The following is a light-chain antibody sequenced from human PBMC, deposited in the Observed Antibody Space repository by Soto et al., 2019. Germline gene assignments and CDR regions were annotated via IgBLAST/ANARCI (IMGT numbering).Light chain of an antibody. CDR1: QGLSRW. Sequence: DIQMTQSPSSVSASVGDRVTITCRASQGLSRWLAWYQQKPGKAPKLLIHDIFNLQSGVPSRFSGSGSGTDFSLTINSLQPEDFGTYYCQQGKSFPLTFGGGTKVEIK. J-gene: IGKJ4*01. CDR3: QQGKSFPLT. CDR2: DIF. V-gene: IGKV1-12*01.